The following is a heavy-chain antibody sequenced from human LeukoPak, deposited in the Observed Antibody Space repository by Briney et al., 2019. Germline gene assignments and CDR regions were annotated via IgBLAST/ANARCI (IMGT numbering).Heavy chain of an antibody. J-gene: IGHJ4*02. Sequence: GGSLRLSCAASGFTFTTYTLNWVRKPPGKGLEWVSSISSSSSYIYYADSVKGRFTISRDNAKNSLYLQMNSLRAEDTAVYYCAQGTYSISWFFDYWGQGTLVTVSS. V-gene: IGHV3-21*01. D-gene: IGHD6-13*01. CDR3: AQGTYSISWFFDY. CDR2: ISSSSSYI. CDR1: GFTFTTYT.